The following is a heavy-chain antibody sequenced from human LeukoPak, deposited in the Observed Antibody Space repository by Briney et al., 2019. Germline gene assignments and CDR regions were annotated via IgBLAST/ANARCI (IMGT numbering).Heavy chain of an antibody. CDR1: AYTFNNYW. V-gene: IGHV5-51*01. Sequence: GESLKISCKDSAYTFNNYWIGWVRQMPGKGLEWMGIIHPSDSRIKYSPSFRGQVTISADKSTNTAYLQWDSLKASDTAIYYCARQLNYYDSGGHSRDRFFDLWGRGTLVTVSS. CDR2: IHPSDSRI. CDR3: ARQLNYYDSGGHSRDRFFDL. D-gene: IGHD3-22*01. J-gene: IGHJ2*01.